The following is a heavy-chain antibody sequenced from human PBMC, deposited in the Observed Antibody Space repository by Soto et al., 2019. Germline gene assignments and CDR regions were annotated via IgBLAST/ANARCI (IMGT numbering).Heavy chain of an antibody. Sequence: QVQLVQSGAEVKKPGASVKVSCKASGYTFTSYAMHWVRQAPGQRLEWMGWINAGNGNTKYSQKLQGRVTITRDTSASTAYMELSSLRSEDTAVYSCARSIVVVTAADYWGQGTLVTFSS. J-gene: IGHJ4*02. D-gene: IGHD2-21*02. CDR2: INAGNGNT. CDR1: GYTFTSYA. V-gene: IGHV1-3*01. CDR3: ARSIVVVTAADY.